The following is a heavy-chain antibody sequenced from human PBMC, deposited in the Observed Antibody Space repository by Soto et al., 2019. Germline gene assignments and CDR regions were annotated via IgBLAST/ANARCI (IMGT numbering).Heavy chain of an antibody. D-gene: IGHD3-16*01. Sequence: LTCTVSGGSISSGGYYWSWIRQHPGKGLEWIGYIYYSGSTYYNPSLKSRVTISVDTSKNQFSLKLSSVTAADTAVYYCARAPAGEVTVLHYYYYYGMDVWGQGTTVTVSS. CDR2: IYYSGST. CDR3: ARAPAGEVTVLHYYYYYGMDV. V-gene: IGHV4-31*03. J-gene: IGHJ6*02. CDR1: GGSISSGGYY.